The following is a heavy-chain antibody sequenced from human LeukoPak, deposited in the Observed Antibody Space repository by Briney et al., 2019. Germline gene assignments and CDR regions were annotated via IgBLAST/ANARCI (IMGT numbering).Heavy chain of an antibody. CDR1: GGSISSSDYY. D-gene: IGHD3-10*01. CDR3: ARVIRGYYCYYYMDD. Sequence: PSETLSLTCTVSGGSISSSDYYWGWIRQPPGKGLVWIGSIYYSVTTYYNPTLQIRVTISVDTSKNQFSLKLISVTAADTAEYYCARVIRGYYCYYYMDDWGKGTTVTVSS. CDR2: IYYSVTT. J-gene: IGHJ6*03. V-gene: IGHV4-39*07.